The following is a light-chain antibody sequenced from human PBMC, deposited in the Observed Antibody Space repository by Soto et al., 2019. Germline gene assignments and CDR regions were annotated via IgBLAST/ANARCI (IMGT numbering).Light chain of an antibody. V-gene: IGLV1-51*01. Sequence: QSALTQPPSVSAAPGQKVTISCSGSRSNIGGNSVSWYQQLPGTAPKLLIYDDNKRPSGIPDRFSGSKSGTSATLGITGFQTGDEADYYCGSWDSSLSAYVFGTGTKVTVL. CDR3: GSWDSSLSAYV. CDR1: RSNIGGNS. J-gene: IGLJ1*01. CDR2: DDN.